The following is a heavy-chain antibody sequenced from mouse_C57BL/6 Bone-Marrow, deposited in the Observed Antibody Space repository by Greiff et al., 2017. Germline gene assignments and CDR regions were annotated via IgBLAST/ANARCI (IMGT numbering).Heavy chain of an antibody. CDR1: GYTFTSYW. Sequence: VQLQQPGTELVKPGASVKLSCKASGYTFTSYWMHWVKQRPGQGFEWFGNFNPSNGGTNYNEKSKSKATLTEDKSASTAYMQSSSLRYEDSAVYSGARGAYWGQGNLVTVSA. V-gene: IGHV1-53*01. CDR2: FNPSNGGT. CDR3: ARGAY. J-gene: IGHJ3*01.